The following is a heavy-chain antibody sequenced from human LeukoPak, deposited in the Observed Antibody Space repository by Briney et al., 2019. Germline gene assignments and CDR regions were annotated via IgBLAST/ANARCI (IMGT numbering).Heavy chain of an antibody. D-gene: IGHD3-10*01. J-gene: IGHJ5*01. CDR3: ARDMVREPYNWFES. CDR1: GGSVSSHY. CDR2: ICAGGST. V-gene: IGHV4-4*07. Sequence: PSETLSLTCTVSGGSVSSHYWSWIRQPAGKGLEWIGLICAGGSTNYNPSLKSRVTMSVDTSKNQFSLKLSSVTAADTAVYYCARDMVREPYNWFESWGQGTLVTVAS.